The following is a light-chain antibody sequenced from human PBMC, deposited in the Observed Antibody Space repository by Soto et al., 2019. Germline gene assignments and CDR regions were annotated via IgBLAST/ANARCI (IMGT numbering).Light chain of an antibody. V-gene: IGKV3D-20*02. CDR2: GAS. Sequence: EIVLTPSPCTLSLSPWERATLSCMASQSVSSSYLAWYQQKPGQAPRLLIYGASSRATGIPDRFSGSGSGTDFTLTISSLEPEDFAVYYCQQRSKWPPTFGPGTKVDIK. CDR1: QSVSSSY. J-gene: IGKJ3*01. CDR3: QQRSKWPPT.